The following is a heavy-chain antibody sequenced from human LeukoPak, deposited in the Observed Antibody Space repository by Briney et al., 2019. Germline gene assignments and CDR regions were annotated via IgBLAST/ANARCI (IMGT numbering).Heavy chain of an antibody. Sequence: ASVTVSCKASGGTFSSYAISWVRQAPGQGLEWMGGIIPIFGTANYAQKFQGRVTITADESTSTAYMELSSLRSEDTAVYYCALRGLTYYYGMDVWGQGTTVTVSS. J-gene: IGHJ6*02. CDR1: GGTFSSYA. CDR2: IIPIFGTA. CDR3: ALRGLTYYYGMDV. D-gene: IGHD2-8*01. V-gene: IGHV1-69*13.